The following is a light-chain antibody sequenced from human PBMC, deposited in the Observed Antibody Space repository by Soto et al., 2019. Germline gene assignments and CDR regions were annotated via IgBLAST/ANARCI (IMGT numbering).Light chain of an antibody. CDR2: DNN. CDR1: SSNIGNNY. J-gene: IGLJ3*02. V-gene: IGLV1-51*01. CDR3: GTWDSSRSAAGV. Sequence: QSVLTQPPSVSAAPGQKVTISCSGSSSNIGNNYVSWYQQLPGTAPKLLIYDNNKRPSGIPDRLSGSKSGTSATLGITGLQTGDEDDYYCGTWDSSRSAAGVFGGGTKLTVL.